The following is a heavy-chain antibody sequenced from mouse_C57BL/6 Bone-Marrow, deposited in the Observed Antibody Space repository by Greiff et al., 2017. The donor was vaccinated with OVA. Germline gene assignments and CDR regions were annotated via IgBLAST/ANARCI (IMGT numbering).Heavy chain of an antibody. CDR2: LNPISGYT. Sequence: VQLQQSGAELARPGASVKMSCKASGYTFTSYTMHWVKQRPGQGLEFLVSLNPISGYTKYNQKFKDKATLTADKSSSTAYMQLSSLTSEDSAVYYCARCWGSSYNYWGQGTTLTVSS. V-gene: IGHV1-4*01. CDR1: GYTFTSYT. D-gene: IGHD1-1*01. CDR3: ARCWGSSYNY. J-gene: IGHJ2*01.